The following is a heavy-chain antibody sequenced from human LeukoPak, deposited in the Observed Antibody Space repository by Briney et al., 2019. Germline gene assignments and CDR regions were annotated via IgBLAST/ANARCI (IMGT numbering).Heavy chain of an antibody. Sequence: GGSLRLSCAASGNYWIHWVRQAPGKGLVWVSHINSDGSWTSYADSVKGRFTISKDNAKNTVYLQMNNLRAEDTAVYYCVSFYEAYWGRGTLITVSS. D-gene: IGHD2/OR15-2a*01. CDR3: VSFYEAY. CDR1: GNYW. J-gene: IGHJ4*02. V-gene: IGHV3-74*01. CDR2: INSDGSWT.